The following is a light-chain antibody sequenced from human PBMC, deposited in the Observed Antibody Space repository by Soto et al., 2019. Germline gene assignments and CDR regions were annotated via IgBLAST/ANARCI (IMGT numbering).Light chain of an antibody. CDR1: SSDVGSYNY. J-gene: IGLJ1*01. Sequence: QSALTQPASVSGSPGQSITISCTKTSSDVGSYNYVSWYQQHPGKAPKLMIYEVSHRPSGVSNRFSGSKSGNTASLTISGLQAEDEADYYCSSFAGSNNFPYVFGTGTKVTVL. V-gene: IGLV2-14*01. CDR2: EVS. CDR3: SSFAGSNNFPYV.